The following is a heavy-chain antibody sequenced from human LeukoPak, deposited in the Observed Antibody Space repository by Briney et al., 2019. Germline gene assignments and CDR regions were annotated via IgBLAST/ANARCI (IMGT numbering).Heavy chain of an antibody. J-gene: IGHJ4*02. CDR3: ATGIAVAGTVGYFDY. CDR2: ISTYNGNT. V-gene: IGHV1-18*04. D-gene: IGHD6-19*01. Sequence: ASVKVSCKASGYTFTSYGISWVRQAPGQGLEWMGWISTYNGNTDYAQKLQGRLTMTTDTSTSTAYMELRSVRSDDTAVYYCATGIAVAGTVGYFDYWGQGTLVTVSS. CDR1: GYTFTSYG.